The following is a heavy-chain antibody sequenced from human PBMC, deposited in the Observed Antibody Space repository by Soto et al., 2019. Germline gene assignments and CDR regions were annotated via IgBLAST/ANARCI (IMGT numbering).Heavy chain of an antibody. CDR2: TSAYNDNT. J-gene: IGHJ5*02. Sequence: ASVKVSCKTSGYTFSSYGINWVRQAPGQGLEWMGWTSAYNDNTNYAQKFQGRVTMTTDTSTNTAYMELRSLRSDDTAVYFCARDKGIVVAGLSSWGQGILVTVSS. CDR3: ARDKGIVVAGLSS. D-gene: IGHD6-19*01. V-gene: IGHV1-18*01. CDR1: GYTFSSYG.